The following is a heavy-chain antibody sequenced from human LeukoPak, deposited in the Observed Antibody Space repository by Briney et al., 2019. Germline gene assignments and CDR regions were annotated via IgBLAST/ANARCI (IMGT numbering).Heavy chain of an antibody. J-gene: IGHJ6*03. CDR2: MNPNSGNT. Sequence: ASVKVSCKASGYTFTSYDINWARQATGQGLEWMGWMNPNSGNTGYAQKFQGRVTMTRNTSISTAYMELSSLRSEDTAVYYCARGRGTTMVRGVIITNYYYYYMDVWGKGTTVTISS. D-gene: IGHD3-10*01. V-gene: IGHV1-8*01. CDR3: ARGRGTTMVRGVIITNYYYYYMDV. CDR1: GYTFTSYD.